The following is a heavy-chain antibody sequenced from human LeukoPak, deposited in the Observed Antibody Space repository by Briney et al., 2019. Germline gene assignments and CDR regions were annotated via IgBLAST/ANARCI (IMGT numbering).Heavy chain of an antibody. D-gene: IGHD3-9*01. CDR1: GYSFTSYW. CDR2: IYPGDSDT. Sequence: SGESLKISCKGSGYSFTSYWIGWVRQMPGKGLEWIGIIYPGDSDTRYSPSFQGQVTISADKSISTAYLQWSSLKASDTAIYYCARRLHYDILTGYPAPFDYWGQGTLATVSS. J-gene: IGHJ4*02. CDR3: ARRLHYDILTGYPAPFDY. V-gene: IGHV5-51*01.